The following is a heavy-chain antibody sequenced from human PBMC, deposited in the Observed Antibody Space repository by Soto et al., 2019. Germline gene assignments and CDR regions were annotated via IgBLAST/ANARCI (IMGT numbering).Heavy chain of an antibody. CDR2: ISSSSSYI. V-gene: IGHV3-21*01. D-gene: IGHD6-13*01. CDR3: ERVGIAAAVDI. Sequence: GGSLRLSCAASGFTFSSYSMNWVRQAPGKGLEWVSSISSSSSYIYYADSVKGRFTISRDNAKNSLYLQMNSLRAEDTAVYYCERVGIAAAVDIWGQGTTVTVSS. CDR1: GFTFSSYS. J-gene: IGHJ3*02.